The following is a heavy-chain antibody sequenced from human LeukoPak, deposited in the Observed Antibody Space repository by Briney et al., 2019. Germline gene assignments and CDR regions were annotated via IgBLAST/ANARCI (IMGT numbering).Heavy chain of an antibody. CDR2: ISSSSSTI. Sequence: GGSLRLSCAASGFTFSSYSMNWVRQAPGKGLEWVSYISSSSSTIYYADSVKGRFTISRDNAKNSLYLQMNSLRAEDTAVYYCAIGPTPLWFQGVDAFDIWGQGTMVTVSS. CDR3: AIGPTPLWFQGVDAFDI. CDR1: GFTFSSYS. V-gene: IGHV3-48*04. J-gene: IGHJ3*02. D-gene: IGHD3-10*01.